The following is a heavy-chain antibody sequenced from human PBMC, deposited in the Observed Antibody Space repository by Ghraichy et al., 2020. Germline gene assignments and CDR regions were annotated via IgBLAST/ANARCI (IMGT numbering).Heavy chain of an antibody. V-gene: IGHV4-34*01. CDR2: INHSGST. J-gene: IGHJ6*02. CDR3: ARRGPRNVLRFLEWLPTYVSGMDV. CDR1: GGSFSGYY. Sequence: SETLSLTCAVYGGSFSGYYWSWIRQPPGKGLEWIGEINHSGSTNYNPSLKSRVTISVDTSKNQFSLKLSSVTAADTAVYYCARRGPRNVLRFLEWLPTYVSGMDVWGQGTTVTVSS. D-gene: IGHD3-3*01.